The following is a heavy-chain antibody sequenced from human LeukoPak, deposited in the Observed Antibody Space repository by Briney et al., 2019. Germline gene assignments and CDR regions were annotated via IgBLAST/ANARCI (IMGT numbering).Heavy chain of an antibody. CDR2: INHSGSI. V-gene: IGHV4-34*01. Sequence: SETLSLTCAVSGGSFSGYYWSWIRHPPGKGLEWSGEINHSGSINYNPSLKSRVTLSVDTSKNQFSLKLSSVPAADTAVYYCARGRVMITFGGVIVSHYFDYWGQGTLVTVSS. J-gene: IGHJ4*02. D-gene: IGHD3-16*02. CDR1: GGSFSGYY. CDR3: ARGRVMITFGGVIVSHYFDY.